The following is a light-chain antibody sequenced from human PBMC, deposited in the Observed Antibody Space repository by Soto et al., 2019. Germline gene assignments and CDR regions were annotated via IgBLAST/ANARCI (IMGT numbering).Light chain of an antibody. V-gene: IGLV1-44*01. CDR2: SNN. CDR1: SSNIGSNT. J-gene: IGLJ2*01. Sequence: QPVLTQPPSASGTPGQRVTISCSGSSSNIGSNTVNWYQQLPGTAPKLLIYSNNQRPSGVPDRFSGSKSGTSASLAISGLQSEDEAEYYCAAWDDSLNVVFGGGTKLTVL. CDR3: AAWDDSLNVV.